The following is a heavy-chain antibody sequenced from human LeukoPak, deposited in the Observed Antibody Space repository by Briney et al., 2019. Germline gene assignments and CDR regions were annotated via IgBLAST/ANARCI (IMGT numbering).Heavy chain of an antibody. CDR3: ARNSGLQHFDY. Sequence: SETLSLTCTVSGGSISSSIYYWGWIRQPPGKGLEWIGSIYNSGSTYYNPSLKSRVTISVDTSKNQFSLKLSSVTAADTAVYYCARNSGLQHFDYWGQGTLVTVSS. D-gene: IGHD5-24*01. CDR2: IYNSGST. CDR1: GGSISSSIYY. J-gene: IGHJ4*02. V-gene: IGHV4-39*01.